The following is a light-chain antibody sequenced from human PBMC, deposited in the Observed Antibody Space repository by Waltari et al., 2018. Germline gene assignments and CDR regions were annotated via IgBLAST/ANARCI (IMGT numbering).Light chain of an antibody. Sequence: SSGLTQDPAVSVALGQTIRITCRGDSLSTSSASWYQVKTGQAPVLVMFGKEKRPSGVPDRISGESSETTSSLIITGAQAEDEADYYCSSRNGRASQVVFAGGTKVTVL. J-gene: IGLJ2*01. CDR3: SSRNGRASQVV. CDR2: GKE. V-gene: IGLV3-19*01. CDR1: SLSTSS.